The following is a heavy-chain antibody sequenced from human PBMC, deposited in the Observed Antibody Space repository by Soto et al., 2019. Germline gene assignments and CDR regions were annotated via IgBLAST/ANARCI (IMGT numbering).Heavy chain of an antibody. CDR3: ARDLITMVRGVRGNNWFDP. V-gene: IGHV1-69*13. Sequence: SVKVSCKASGGTFSSYAISWVRQAPGQGLEWMGGIIPIFGTANYAQKFQGRVTITADESTSTAYMELSSLRSEDTAVYYCARDLITMVRGVRGNNWFDPWGQGTLVTVSS. CDR1: GGTFSSYA. D-gene: IGHD3-10*01. J-gene: IGHJ5*02. CDR2: IIPIFGTA.